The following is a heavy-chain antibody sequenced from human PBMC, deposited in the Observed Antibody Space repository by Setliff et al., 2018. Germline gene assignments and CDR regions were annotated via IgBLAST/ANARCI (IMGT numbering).Heavy chain of an antibody. Sequence: PGESLKISCKGSGYSFSNFWIGWVRQMPGKGLEWLAYIHYGGGHIQYADSVKGRFTVSRDNAMDTLFLQMNGLTTDDTAKYFCAKDRWGYADPWGQGTLVTVSS. V-gene: IGHV3-30*02. CDR1: GYSFSNFW. J-gene: IGHJ5*02. CDR3: AKDRWGYADP. CDR2: IHYGGGHI. D-gene: IGHD2-2*01.